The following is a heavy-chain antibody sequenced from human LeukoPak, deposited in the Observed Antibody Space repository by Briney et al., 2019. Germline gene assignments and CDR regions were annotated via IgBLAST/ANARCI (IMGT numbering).Heavy chain of an antibody. V-gene: IGHV3-74*01. Sequence: GGSLRLSCAVSGFTFSNYYTPWVRQAPGKGLAWVSRISNDGRTTGYVDSVKGRFTISRDNAKNTLYLQMNSLRAEDTAVYYCASYGLTAGGDFDYWGQGTLVTVSS. CDR1: GFTFSNYY. CDR3: ASYGLTAGGDFDY. J-gene: IGHJ4*02. D-gene: IGHD3-3*01. CDR2: ISNDGRTT.